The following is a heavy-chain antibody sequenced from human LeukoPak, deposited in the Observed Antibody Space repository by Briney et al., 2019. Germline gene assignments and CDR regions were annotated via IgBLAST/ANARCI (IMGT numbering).Heavy chain of an antibody. CDR1: GFTVSSNY. V-gene: IGHV3-53*01. J-gene: IGHJ3*02. Sequence: GGSLRLSCAASGFTVSSNYMSWVRQAPGKGLEWVSVIYSGGSTYYADSVKGRFAISRDNSKNTLYLQMNSLRAEDTAVYYCARSIAAVRDAFDIWGQGTMVTVSS. CDR3: ARSIAAVRDAFDI. CDR2: IYSGGST. D-gene: IGHD6-13*01.